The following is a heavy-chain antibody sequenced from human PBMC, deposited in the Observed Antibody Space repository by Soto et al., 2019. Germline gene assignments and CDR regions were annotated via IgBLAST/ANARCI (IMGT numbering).Heavy chain of an antibody. D-gene: IGHD6-19*01. V-gene: IGHV1-69*02. J-gene: IGHJ4*02. CDR3: ASGSSGWYLGFDY. CDR2: IIPILGIA. Sequence: SVKVSCKASGGTFSSYTISWVRQAPGQGLEWMGRIIPILGIANYAQKFQGRVTITADKSTSTAYMELSSLRSEDTAVYYCASGSSGWYLGFDYWGQGTLVTVSS. CDR1: GGTFSSYT.